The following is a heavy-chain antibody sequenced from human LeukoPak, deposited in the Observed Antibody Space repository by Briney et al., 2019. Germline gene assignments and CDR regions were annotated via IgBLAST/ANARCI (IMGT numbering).Heavy chain of an antibody. Sequence: GGSLRLSCAAPGFTFSSYSMNWVRQAPGKGLEWVSSISSSSYIYYADSVKGRFTISRDNAKNSLYLQMNSLRAEDTAVYYCARSQWELPGDFDYWGQGTLVTVSS. V-gene: IGHV3-21*01. CDR1: GFTFSSYS. D-gene: IGHD1-26*01. CDR2: ISSSSYI. J-gene: IGHJ4*02. CDR3: ARSQWELPGDFDY.